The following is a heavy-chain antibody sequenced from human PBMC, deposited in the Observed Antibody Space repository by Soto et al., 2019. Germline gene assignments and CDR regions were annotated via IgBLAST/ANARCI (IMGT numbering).Heavy chain of an antibody. CDR3: ARGPHTAMVNDHDY. V-gene: IGHV3-33*01. D-gene: IGHD5-18*01. CDR1: GFTFSSYG. J-gene: IGHJ4*02. Sequence: QVQLVESGGGVVQPGRSLRLSCAASGFTFSSYGMHWVRQAPGKGLEWVAVIWYDGSNKYYADSVKGRFTISRDNSKNTLYLQMNSLRAEDTAVYYCARGPHTAMVNDHDYWGQGTLVTVSS. CDR2: IWYDGSNK.